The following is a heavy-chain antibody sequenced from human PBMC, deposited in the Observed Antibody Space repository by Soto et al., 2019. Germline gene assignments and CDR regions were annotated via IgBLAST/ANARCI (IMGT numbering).Heavy chain of an antibody. CDR1: GASVSSGNYY. D-gene: IGHD1-26*01. Sequence: QVQLQESGPGLVKPSETLSLTCTVSGASVSSGNYYWSWIRQPPGKGLECIGYISYSGSTNYNPSLKSLVTIPIDTCKNQFSLKLSSVTAADTAVYYCARGSGSYYAYWGQGTLVTVSS. CDR2: ISYSGST. CDR3: ARGSGSYYAY. V-gene: IGHV4-61*01. J-gene: IGHJ4*02.